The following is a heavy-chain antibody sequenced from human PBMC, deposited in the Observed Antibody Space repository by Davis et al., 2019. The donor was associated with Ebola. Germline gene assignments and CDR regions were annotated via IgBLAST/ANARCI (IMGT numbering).Heavy chain of an antibody. CDR1: GFAFRDYW. Sequence: GESLKISCAASGFAFRDYWMHWIRETPEGLLWVADTHPEGVTIRYADSVRGRFTISSDNVNSILYLQMNSLRPEDSAIYYSARSHYYNGQDLWGQGTRVTGSS. J-gene: IGHJ6*02. D-gene: IGHD3-10*01. CDR2: THPEGVTI. V-gene: IGHV3-74*01. CDR3: ARSHYYNGQDL.